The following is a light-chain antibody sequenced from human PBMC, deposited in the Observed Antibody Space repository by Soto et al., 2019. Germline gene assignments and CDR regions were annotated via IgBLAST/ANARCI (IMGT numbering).Light chain of an antibody. CDR1: QGISSW. Sequence: DIQMTQSPSSVSASVGDRFSITCRASQGISSWLAWYQQKPGKAPSLLIYDASSLESGVPSRFSGSGSETEFTLTISRLQPDDFATYFCHSRAFGQGTRLEIK. CDR3: HSRA. CDR2: DAS. J-gene: IGKJ5*01. V-gene: IGKV1-5*01.